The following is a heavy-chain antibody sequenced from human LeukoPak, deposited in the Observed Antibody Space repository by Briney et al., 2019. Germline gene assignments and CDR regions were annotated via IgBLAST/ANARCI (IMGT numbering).Heavy chain of an antibody. J-gene: IGHJ4*02. V-gene: IGHV4-34*01. CDR2: INHSGST. CDR3: ARGVTLRVYNWNDPMFDY. D-gene: IGHD1-20*01. Sequence: SETLSLTCAVYGGSFSGYYWSWIRQPPGKGLEWIGEINHSGSTNYNPSLKSRVTISVDTSKNQFSLKLSSVTAADTAVYYCARGVTLRVYNWNDPMFDYWGQGTLVTVSS. CDR1: GGSFSGYY.